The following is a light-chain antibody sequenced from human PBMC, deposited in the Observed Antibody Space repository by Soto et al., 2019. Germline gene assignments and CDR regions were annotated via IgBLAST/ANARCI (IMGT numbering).Light chain of an antibody. CDR2: EVS. J-gene: IGLJ1*01. Sequence: QSVLTQPASVSWSPGHSITISCTGTSSDIGGYNYVSWYQQHPGKAPKVVIYEVSNRPLGVSNRFSASKSGNTASLIISGLQADDEADYFCSSYRSTTTFGVFGTGTKVTVL. CDR3: SSYRSTTTFGV. V-gene: IGLV2-14*01. CDR1: SSDIGGYNY.